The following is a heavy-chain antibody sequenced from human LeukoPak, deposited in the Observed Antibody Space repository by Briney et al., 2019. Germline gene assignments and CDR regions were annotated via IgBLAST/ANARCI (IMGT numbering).Heavy chain of an antibody. V-gene: IGHV3-48*04. CDR2: ISSGSSTI. Sequence: PGGSLRLSCTASGFSFSSYSMNWVRQAPGKGLEWVSYISSGSSTIYYADSVKGRFTISRDNAKNSLYLQMNSLRAEDTAVYYCARGRGIALRGQGTLVTVSS. CDR3: ARGRGIAL. D-gene: IGHD6-13*01. CDR1: GFSFSSYS. J-gene: IGHJ4*02.